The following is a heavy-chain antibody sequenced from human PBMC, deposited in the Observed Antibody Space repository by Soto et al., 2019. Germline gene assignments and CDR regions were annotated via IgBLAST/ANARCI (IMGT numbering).Heavy chain of an antibody. V-gene: IGHV5-51*01. Sequence: GESLKISCKGSGYSFTSYWIGWVRQMPGKGLEWMGIIYPGDSDTRYSPSFQGQVTISADKSISTAYLQWSSLKASDTAMYYCARGDPSPRYCSSTSCYEHWFDPWGQGTLVTVSS. CDR2: IYPGDSDT. CDR1: GYSFTSYW. CDR3: ARGDPSPRYCSSTSCYEHWFDP. D-gene: IGHD2-2*01. J-gene: IGHJ5*02.